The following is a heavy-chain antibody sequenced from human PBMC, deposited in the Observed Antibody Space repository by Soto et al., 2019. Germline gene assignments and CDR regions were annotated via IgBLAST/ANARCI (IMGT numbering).Heavy chain of an antibody. CDR3: ARGAYNYGPFEY. Sequence: PSDTQPLPYTLSGISSTVYYWNWICQLAGKGVEWIVRMYTSVSTNYIPSFKSRVTMSLDTCQNQFALRLTSVTAADTGVYYCARGAYNYGPFEYWGQGTLVNVSS. CDR1: GISSTVYY. J-gene: IGHJ4*02. D-gene: IGHD5-18*01. CDR2: MYTSVST. V-gene: IGHV4-4*07.